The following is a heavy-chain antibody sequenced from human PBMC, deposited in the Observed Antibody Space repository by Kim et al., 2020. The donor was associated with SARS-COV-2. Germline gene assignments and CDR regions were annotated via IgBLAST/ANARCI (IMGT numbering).Heavy chain of an antibody. CDR2: ICYDGGNK. J-gene: IGHJ4*02. CDR3: ARDWNGVNVY. Sequence: GGSLRLSCAASGFTFSSYGMNWVRQAPGKGLEWVAVICYDGGNKWYADSVKGRFTISRDNSKNTLYLQMNSLRAEDTAVYYCARDWNGVNVYWGQRTRVTVSA. CDR1: GFTFSSYG. D-gene: IGHD1-1*01. V-gene: IGHV3-33*01.